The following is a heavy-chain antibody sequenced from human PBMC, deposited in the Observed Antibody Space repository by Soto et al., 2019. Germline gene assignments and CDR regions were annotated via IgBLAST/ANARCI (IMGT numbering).Heavy chain of an antibody. V-gene: IGHV1-69*01. CDR1: GGSFSSFA. CDR3: GRAAYRGYDPFGVWGLPVDV. J-gene: IGHJ3*01. Sequence: QVHLVQSGAEVKKPGSSVTVSCAASGGSFSSFAFTWVRQAPGQGLEWVGGIIPTFGTASYAQKFLDRVTITVDDSTRTTHMELSSLRFDDTAVYFCGRAAYRGYDPFGVWGLPVDVWGQGTMVTV. CDR2: IIPTFGTA. D-gene: IGHD5-12*01.